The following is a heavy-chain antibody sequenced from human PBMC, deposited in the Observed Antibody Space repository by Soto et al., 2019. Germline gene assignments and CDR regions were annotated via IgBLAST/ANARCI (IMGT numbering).Heavy chain of an antibody. V-gene: IGHV3-30-3*01. CDR2: ISSDGSNK. CDR1: GFTFSDYT. D-gene: IGHD3-3*01. CDR3: ARDRKTYYDFWSGYLTGY. Sequence: QVQLVESGGGVVQPGKSLRLSCAASGFTFSDYTINWVRQAPGKGLEWVALISSDGSNKYYADSVKGRFTISRDTSRNTLYLQMSSLRAEDTAVYYCARDRKTYYDFWSGYLTGYWGQGTLVTVSS. J-gene: IGHJ4*02.